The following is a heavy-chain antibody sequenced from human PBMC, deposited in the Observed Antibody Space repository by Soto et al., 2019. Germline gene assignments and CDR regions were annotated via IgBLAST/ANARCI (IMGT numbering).Heavy chain of an antibody. CDR1: GYTFSDYH. CDR3: AKEMQRGMDV. CDR2: IYPNTGGT. J-gene: IGHJ6*02. Sequence: QVQLVQSGAEVKNPGASVKVSCKASGYTFSDYHMHWVRQAPGQGLEWMGWIYPNTGGTSYAQKFQGRVNMTRDTSIRTAYMELSRLRSDDTAVYYCAKEMQRGMDVWGQGTMVTVSS. V-gene: IGHV1-2*02.